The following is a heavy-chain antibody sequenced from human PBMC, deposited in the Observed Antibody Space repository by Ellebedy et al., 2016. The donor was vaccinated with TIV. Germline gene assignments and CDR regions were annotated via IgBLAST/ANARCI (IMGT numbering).Heavy chain of an antibody. J-gene: IGHJ4*02. CDR1: GFIFGSYG. CDR2: ISYEGSNE. V-gene: IGHV3-30-3*01. CDR3: ARGGTYSYDSSSYLDFDY. Sequence: GGSLRLXXAASGFIFGSYGMHWVRQAPGKGLEWVTVISYEGSNEYYADSVKGRFTISRDNSKNTLYLQMNSLRAEDTAVYYCARGGTYSYDSSSYLDFDYWGQGTLVTVSS. D-gene: IGHD3-22*01.